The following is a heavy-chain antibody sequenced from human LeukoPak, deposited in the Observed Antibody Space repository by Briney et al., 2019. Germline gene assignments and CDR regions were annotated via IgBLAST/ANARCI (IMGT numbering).Heavy chain of an antibody. D-gene: IGHD3-16*01. J-gene: IGHJ5*02. V-gene: IGHV3-11*01. CDR1: GFTFSNYY. Sequence: GGSLRLSCAASGFTFSNYYMNWIRQAPGKGLEWVSYISSSGSTIYYADSVKGRFTISRDNAKNSLYLQMNSLRAEDTAVYYCARGIRDPWGVGWFDPWGQGTLVTVSS. CDR2: ISSSGSTI. CDR3: ARGIRDPWGVGWFDP.